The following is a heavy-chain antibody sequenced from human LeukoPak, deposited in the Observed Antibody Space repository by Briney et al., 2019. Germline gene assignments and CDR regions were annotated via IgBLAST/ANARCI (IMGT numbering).Heavy chain of an antibody. CDR2: ISSSSSYI. CDR1: GFTFSSYS. Sequence: GGSLRLSCAASGFTFSSYSMNWVRQAPGKGLEWVSSISSSSSYIYYADSVKGRFTISRDNAKNSLYLQMNSLRAEDTAVYYCARAYDFWSGPGGYWGQGTLVTVSS. V-gene: IGHV3-21*01. CDR3: ARAYDFWSGPGGY. J-gene: IGHJ4*02. D-gene: IGHD3-3*01.